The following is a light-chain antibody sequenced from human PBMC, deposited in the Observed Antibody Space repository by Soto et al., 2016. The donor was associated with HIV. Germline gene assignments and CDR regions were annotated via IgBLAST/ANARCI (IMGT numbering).Light chain of an antibody. J-gene: IGKJ1*01. CDR2: KTS. CDR3: QQYNSVPWT. Sequence: DIQMTQFPSTLSASIGDRVTITCRASQSVSVWLAWYQQKPGKAPNLLIFKTSTLEIGVPSRFSGSGSGTDFTLTLSSVQPDDVGTYYCQQYNSVPWTFGQGTK. V-gene: IGKV1-5*03. CDR1: QSVSVW.